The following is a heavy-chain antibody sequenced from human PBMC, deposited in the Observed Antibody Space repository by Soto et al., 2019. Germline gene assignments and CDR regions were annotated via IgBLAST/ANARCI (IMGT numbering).Heavy chain of an antibody. D-gene: IGHD1-26*01. CDR1: GYTFTDYG. V-gene: IGHV1-8*01. J-gene: IGHJ4*02. Sequence: QVQLVQSGAEVKMPGASVKVSCKASGYTFTDYGINWVRQATGQGLEWMGWMNPKSGDTVYAQKFQGRVSMTRATSISTAFVELTSLKSEDTAVYYCPRGGYSVMEATVYWGQGTLVTASS. CDR2: MNPKSGDT. CDR3: PRGGYSVMEATVY.